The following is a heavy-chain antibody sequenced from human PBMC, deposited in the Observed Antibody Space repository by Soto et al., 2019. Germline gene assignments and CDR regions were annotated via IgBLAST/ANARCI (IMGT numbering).Heavy chain of an antibody. V-gene: IGHV3-23*01. CDR2: ISGSGGST. Sequence: EVQLLESGGGLVQPGGSLRLSCAASGFTFSSYAMIWVRQAPGKGLEWVSAISGSGGSTYYADSVKGRFTISRDNSKNTLYLQMNSLRAEDTAVYYCAKTRGSSRDAFDIWGQGTMVTVSS. D-gene: IGHD2-15*01. CDR3: AKTRGSSRDAFDI. CDR1: GFTFSSYA. J-gene: IGHJ3*02.